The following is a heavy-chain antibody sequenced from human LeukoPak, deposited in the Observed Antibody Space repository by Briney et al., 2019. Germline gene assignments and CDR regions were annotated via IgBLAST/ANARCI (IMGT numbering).Heavy chain of an antibody. CDR3: ASHRRGIAAAGTRPY. D-gene: IGHD6-13*01. J-gene: IGHJ4*02. Sequence: SGTLSLTCAVSGGSISSSNWWSWVLQPPGRGLEWIGEIYHSGSTNYNPSLKSRVTISVDKSKNQFSLKLSSVTAADTAVYYCASHRRGIAAAGTRPYWGQGTLVTVSS. CDR2: IYHSGST. V-gene: IGHV4-4*02. CDR1: GGSISSSNW.